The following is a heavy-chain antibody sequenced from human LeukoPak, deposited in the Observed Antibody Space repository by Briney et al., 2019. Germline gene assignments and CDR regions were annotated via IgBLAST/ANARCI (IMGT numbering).Heavy chain of an antibody. CDR2: ISRDGSNT. CDR1: GFTFNNYA. V-gene: IGHV3-30*18. J-gene: IGHJ4*02. CDR3: AKDCYYSSGTYFDY. D-gene: IGHD3-10*01. Sequence: QPGGSLRLSCAASGFTFNNYAMHWVRQAPGKGLEWVAVISRDGSNTYYAESMKGRFTISRDNSKNTLYLQMNSLRAGDTALYYCAKDCYYSSGTYFDYWGQGTLVTVSS.